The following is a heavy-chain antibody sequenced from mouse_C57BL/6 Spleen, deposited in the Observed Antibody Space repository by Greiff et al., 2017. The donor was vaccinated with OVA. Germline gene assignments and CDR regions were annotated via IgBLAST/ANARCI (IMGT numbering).Heavy chain of an antibody. CDR3: ARDAVVATRYFDV. V-gene: IGHV5-6*02. CDR2: ISSGGSYT. Sequence: EVKLVESGGDLVKPGGSLKLSCAASGFTFSSYGMSWVRQTPDKRLEWVATISSGGSYTYYPDSVKGRFTISRDNAKNTLYLQMSSLKSEDTAMYYCARDAVVATRYFDVWGTGTTVTVSS. CDR1: GFTFSSYG. J-gene: IGHJ1*03. D-gene: IGHD1-1*01.